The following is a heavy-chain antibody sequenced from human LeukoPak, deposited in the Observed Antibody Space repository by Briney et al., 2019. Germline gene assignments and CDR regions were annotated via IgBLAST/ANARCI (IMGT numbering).Heavy chain of an antibody. J-gene: IGHJ4*02. CDR2: IYHSGNT. Sequence: SETLSLTCSVSDYSIRSGYYWGWIRQPPGKGLEWIGSIYHSGNTYYNPSLKSRVTISVDTSKNQFSVKPNSVTAADTAVYYCARDFRYSGYDLWGQGTLVTVSS. D-gene: IGHD5-12*01. V-gene: IGHV4-38-2*02. CDR1: DYSIRSGYY. CDR3: ARDFRYSGYDL.